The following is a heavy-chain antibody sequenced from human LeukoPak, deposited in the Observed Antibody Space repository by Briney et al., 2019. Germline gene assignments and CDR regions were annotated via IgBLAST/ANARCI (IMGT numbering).Heavy chain of an antibody. Sequence: ASVKVSCKASGYTFNTYGISWVRQATGQGLEWMGWMNPNSGNTGYAQKFQGRVTMTRNTSISTAYMELGSLRSEDTAVYYCARGRYCSGGSCYPENWFDPWGQGTLVTVSS. J-gene: IGHJ5*02. CDR1: GYTFNTYG. CDR2: MNPNSGNT. D-gene: IGHD2-15*01. V-gene: IGHV1-8*02. CDR3: ARGRYCSGGSCYPENWFDP.